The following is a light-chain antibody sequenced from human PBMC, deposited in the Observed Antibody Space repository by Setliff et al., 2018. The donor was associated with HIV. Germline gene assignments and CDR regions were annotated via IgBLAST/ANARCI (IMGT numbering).Light chain of an antibody. Sequence: QSALTQPASVSGSPGQSITTSCTGTSSDVGGYNYVSWYQQHPGKAPKLMIYDVSNRPSGVSNRFSGSKSGNTASLTISGLQAEDEADYYCSSYTSSSTLGFGTGTKVTVL. V-gene: IGLV2-14*01. CDR1: SSDVGGYNY. CDR2: DVS. CDR3: SSYTSSSTLG. J-gene: IGLJ1*01.